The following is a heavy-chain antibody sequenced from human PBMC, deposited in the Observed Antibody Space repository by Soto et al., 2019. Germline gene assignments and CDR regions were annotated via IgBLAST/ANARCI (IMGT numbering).Heavy chain of an antibody. V-gene: IGHV3-23*01. CDR2: ISGSGGST. CDR1: GFTFSSYA. Sequence: GGSLRLSCAASGFTFSSYAMSWVRQAPGKGLEWVSAISGSGGSTYYADSVKGRFTISRDNSKNTLYLQMNSLRAEDTAVYYCAKDHNTMVRGVPIADYYYYGMDVWGQGTTVTVSS. D-gene: IGHD3-10*01. J-gene: IGHJ6*02. CDR3: AKDHNTMVRGVPIADYYYYGMDV.